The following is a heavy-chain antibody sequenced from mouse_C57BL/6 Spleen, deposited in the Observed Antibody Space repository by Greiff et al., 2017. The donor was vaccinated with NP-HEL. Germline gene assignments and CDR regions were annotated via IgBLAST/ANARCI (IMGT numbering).Heavy chain of an antibody. V-gene: IGHV1-69*01. CDR2: IDPSDSYT. D-gene: IGHD2-2*01. CDR1: GYTFTSYW. CDR3: ARWLSDSYWYFDV. Sequence: VQLQQPGAELVMPGASVKLSCKASGYTFTSYWMHWVKQRPGQGLEWIGEIDPSDSYTNYNQKFKGKSTLTVDKSSSTAYMQLSSLTSEDSAVYYCARWLSDSYWYFDVWGTGTTVTVSS. J-gene: IGHJ1*03.